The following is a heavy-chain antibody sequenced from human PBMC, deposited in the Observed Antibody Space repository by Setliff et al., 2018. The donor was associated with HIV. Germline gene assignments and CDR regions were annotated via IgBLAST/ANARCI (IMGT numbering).Heavy chain of an antibody. J-gene: IGHJ6*03. V-gene: IGHV1-18*01. D-gene: IGHD2-8*01. CDR2: IDSNNGNR. CDR1: GYSLSTYA. Sequence: ASVKVSCKASGYSLSTYAISWVRQAPGQGLEWMGWIDSNNGNRNFAQKFRGSFTMTTDRSTNTAYMEVRSLSFDDTAVYYCVRLTADRTNYYYYMDVWGKGTTVTVSS. CDR3: VRLTADRTNYYYYMDV.